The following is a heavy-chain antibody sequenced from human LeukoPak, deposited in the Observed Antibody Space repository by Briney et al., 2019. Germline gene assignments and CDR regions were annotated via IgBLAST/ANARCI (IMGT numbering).Heavy chain of an antibody. D-gene: IGHD5-12*01. CDR1: GDSISSSRSY. V-gene: IGHV4-61*01. CDR2: FSYTGST. CDR3: ARVRGYSDYYYYMDV. Sequence: PSETLSLTCTVSGDSISSSRSYWSWIRQPPGKGLEWIGYFSYTGSTNYNPSLKSPVIISVDTSKNQFSLKLSSVTAADTAVYYCARVRGYSDYYYYMDVWGKGTTVTISS. J-gene: IGHJ6*03.